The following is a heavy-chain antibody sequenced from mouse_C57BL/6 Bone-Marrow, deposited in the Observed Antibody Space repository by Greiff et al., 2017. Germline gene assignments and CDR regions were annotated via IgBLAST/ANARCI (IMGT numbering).Heavy chain of an antibody. CDR1: GYTFTSYC. CDR3: ARNWDYAMDY. CDR2: IYPSASET. D-gene: IGHD4-1*02. J-gene: IGHJ4*01. Sequence: QVQLQQPGAELVRPGSSVKLFCKASGYTFTSYCMDWVKQRPGQGLEWIGNIYPSASETHYNQKFKDKATLTVDKSSSTAYMQLSSLTSEDSAVYYCARNWDYAMDYWGQGTSVTVAS. V-gene: IGHV1-61*01.